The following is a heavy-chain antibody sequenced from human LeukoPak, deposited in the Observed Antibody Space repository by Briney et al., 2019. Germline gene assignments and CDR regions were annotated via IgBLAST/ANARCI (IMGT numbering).Heavy chain of an antibody. D-gene: IGHD3-3*01. CDR3: TRDPILEWSMYYFDY. CDR2: ISSGGGHT. V-gene: IGHV3-21*01. J-gene: IGHJ4*02. CDR1: GFIFSSYT. Sequence: KPGGSLRLSCAASGFIFSSYTMNWVRQAPGKGPEWVSSISSGGGHTFYADSVRGRFTISRDDANNSLYLQMNSLRDEDTAVYYCTRDPILEWSMYYFDYWGQGTLVTVSS.